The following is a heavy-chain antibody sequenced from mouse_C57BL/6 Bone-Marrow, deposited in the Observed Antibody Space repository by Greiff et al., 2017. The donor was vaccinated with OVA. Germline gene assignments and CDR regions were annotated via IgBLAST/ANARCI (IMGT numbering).Heavy chain of an antibody. J-gene: IGHJ1*03. D-gene: IGHD1-1*01. V-gene: IGHV5-15*01. CDR2: ISNLAYSI. Sequence: EVMLVESGGGLVQPGGSLKLSCAASGFTFSDYGMAWVRQAPRKGPEWVAFISNLAYSIYYADTVTGRFTISRENAKNTLYLEMSSLRSEDTAMYYCARDYYGSTWYFDVWGTGTTVTVSS. CDR3: ARDYYGSTWYFDV. CDR1: GFTFSDYG.